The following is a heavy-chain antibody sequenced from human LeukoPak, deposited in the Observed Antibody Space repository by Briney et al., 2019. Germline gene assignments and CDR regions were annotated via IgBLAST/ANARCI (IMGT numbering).Heavy chain of an antibody. D-gene: IGHD6-19*01. CDR1: GFTFSSYA. V-gene: IGHV3-23*01. CDR3: AKDRRIAVAGTTFDY. CDR2: ISDSGGST. J-gene: IGHJ4*02. Sequence: PGGSLRLSCAASGFTFSSYAMSWVRQAPGKGLEWVSAISDSGGSTYCADSVKGRFTISRDNSKNTLYLQMNSLRAEDTAVYYCAKDRRIAVAGTTFDYWGQGTLVTVSS.